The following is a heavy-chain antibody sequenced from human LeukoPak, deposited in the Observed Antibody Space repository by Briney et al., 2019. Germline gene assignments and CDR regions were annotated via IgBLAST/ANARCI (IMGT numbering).Heavy chain of an antibody. CDR2: IIPIFGTA. J-gene: IGHJ3*02. CDR1: GGTFSSYA. CDR3: ARGVLADENAFDI. Sequence: ASVKVSCKASGGTFSSYAISWVRQAPGQGLEWMGGIIPIFGTANYAQKFQGRVTITADESRSTAYMELSSLRSEDTAVYYCARGVLADENAFDIWGQGTMVTVSS. V-gene: IGHV1-69*13. D-gene: IGHD6-13*01.